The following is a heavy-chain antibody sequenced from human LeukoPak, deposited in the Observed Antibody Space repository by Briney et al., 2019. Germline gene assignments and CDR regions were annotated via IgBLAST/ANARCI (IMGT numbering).Heavy chain of an antibody. CDR3: ATRTYDYDSSGYVFDY. Sequence: SETLSLTCTVSGGSISSTNWWSWVRQPPGKGLEWIGEIYHSGSTNYNPSLKSRVAISVDKSKNQFSLKLSSVTAADTAVYYCATRTYDYDSSGYVFDYGGREPLATVSS. CDR2: IYHSGST. V-gene: IGHV4-4*02. D-gene: IGHD3-22*01. J-gene: IGHJ4*02. CDR1: GGSISSTNW.